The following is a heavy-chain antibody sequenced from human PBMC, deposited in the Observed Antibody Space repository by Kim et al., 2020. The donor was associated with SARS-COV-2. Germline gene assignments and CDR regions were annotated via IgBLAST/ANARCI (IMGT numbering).Heavy chain of an antibody. CDR3: ARVGGVQGVVGYGQEVEFDY. D-gene: IGHD3-10*01. CDR1: GYTFTSYG. CDR2: ISAYNGNT. Sequence: ASVKVSCKASGYTFTSYGISWVRQAPGQGLEWMGWISAYNGNTNYAQKLQGRVTMTTDTSTSTAYMELRSLRSDDTAVYYCARVGGVQGVVGYGQEVEFDYWGQGTLVTVSS. J-gene: IGHJ4*02. V-gene: IGHV1-18*01.